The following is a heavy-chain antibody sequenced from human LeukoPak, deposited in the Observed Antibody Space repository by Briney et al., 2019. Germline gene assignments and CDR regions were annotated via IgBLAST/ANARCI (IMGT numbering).Heavy chain of an antibody. CDR3: ARGLSSSTWYGFDP. Sequence: GGSLRLSCAASGFTFSSYGMSWVRQAPGKGLEWVSAISGSGGSTYYADSVKGRFTISRDNARNSLYLQMNSLTAEDTAVYYCARGLSSSTWYGFDPWGQGTLVTVSS. CDR2: ISGSGGST. V-gene: IGHV3-23*01. J-gene: IGHJ5*02. CDR1: GFTFSSYG. D-gene: IGHD6-13*01.